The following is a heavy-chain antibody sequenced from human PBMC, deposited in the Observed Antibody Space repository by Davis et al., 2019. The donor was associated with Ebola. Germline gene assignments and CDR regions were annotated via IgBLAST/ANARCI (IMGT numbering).Heavy chain of an antibody. V-gene: IGHV3-30*02. CDR1: GFTFSSYA. CDR3: AKAYSYSFDY. Sequence: GESLKISCAASGFTFSSYAMTWVRQAPGKGLEWVTLIRNDGSNKYYADSVKGRFTISRDNSKNTLYLQMNSLRAEDTAVYYCAKAYSYSFDYWGQGNLVTVSS. D-gene: IGHD4-11*01. CDR2: IRNDGSNK. J-gene: IGHJ4*02.